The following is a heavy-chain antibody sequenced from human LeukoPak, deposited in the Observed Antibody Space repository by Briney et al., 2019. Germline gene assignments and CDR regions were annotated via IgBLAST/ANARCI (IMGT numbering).Heavy chain of an antibody. D-gene: IGHD6-13*01. V-gene: IGHV1-24*01. CDR1: GYTLTELS. CDR3: TTGKIYCSSCSDDF. Sequence: GASVKVSCKVSGYTLTELSMRWVRQAPGKGLEWMGGFDPEDPEDGEPIYAQKFQGRVTMTEDTSTDTAYMELSSLTSEDTALYYCTTGKIYCSSCSDDFWGQGTLVNVSP. CDR2: FDPEDPEDGEP. J-gene: IGHJ4*02.